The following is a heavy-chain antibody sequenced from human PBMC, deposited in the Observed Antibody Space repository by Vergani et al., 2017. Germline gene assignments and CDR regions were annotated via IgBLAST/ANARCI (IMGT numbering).Heavy chain of an antibody. CDR3: ARHGVLAESRLRYFDWSTWGYYYYGMDV. CDR2: IYYSGST. D-gene: IGHD3-9*01. CDR1: GGSISSYY. Sequence: VQLQESGPGLVKPSETLSLTCTVSGGSISSYYWSWIRQPPGKGLEWIGYIYYSGSTNYNPSLKSRVTISVDTSKNQFSLKLSSVTDADTAVYYCARHGVLAESRLRYFDWSTWGYYYYGMDVWGQGTTVTVSS. V-gene: IGHV4-59*01. J-gene: IGHJ6*02.